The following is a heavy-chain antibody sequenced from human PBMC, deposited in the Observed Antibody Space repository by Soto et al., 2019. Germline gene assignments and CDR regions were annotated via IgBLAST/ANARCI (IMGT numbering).Heavy chain of an antibody. CDR3: ARDKYCGGDCYQTLDY. Sequence: PGGSLRLSCAASGFTFSSYSMNWVRQAPGKGREGVPSISSSSSYIYYADSVKGRFTISRDNAKNSLYLQMNSLRAEDTAVYYCARDKYCGGDCYQTLDYWGQGTLVTVSS. CDR1: GFTFSSYS. V-gene: IGHV3-21*01. CDR2: ISSSSSYI. J-gene: IGHJ4*02. D-gene: IGHD2-21*02.